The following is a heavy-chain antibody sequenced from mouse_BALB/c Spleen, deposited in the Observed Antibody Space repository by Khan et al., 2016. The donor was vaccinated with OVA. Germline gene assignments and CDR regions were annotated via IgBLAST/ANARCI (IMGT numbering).Heavy chain of an antibody. CDR2: ISYSGNT. D-gene: IGHD1-1*01. J-gene: IGHJ2*01. CDR1: GYSITSDYA. Sequence: EVKLEESGPGLVKPSQSLSLTCTVTGYSITSDYAWNWIRQFPGNKLEWMGYISYSGNTKYKPSLKSRISITRDTSKNQFFLQLNSVTTEDTATYYCARIYGGDFDYWGQGTTLTVSS. CDR3: ARIYGGDFDY. V-gene: IGHV3-2*02.